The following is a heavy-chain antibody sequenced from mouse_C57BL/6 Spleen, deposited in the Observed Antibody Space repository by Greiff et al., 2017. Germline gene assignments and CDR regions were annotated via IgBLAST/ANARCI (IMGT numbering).Heavy chain of an antibody. CDR1: GYAFSSYW. Sequence: QVQLQQSGAELVKPGASVKISCKASGYAFSSYWMNWVKQRPGKGLEWIGQIYPGDGDPNSNGKFKGKATLTADKSSSTAYMQLSSLTSEDSAVYFCATPYYYSSSYASAMDYWGQGTSVTVSS. D-gene: IGHD1-1*01. CDR2: IYPGDGDP. V-gene: IGHV1-80*01. CDR3: ATPYYYSSSYASAMDY. J-gene: IGHJ4*01.